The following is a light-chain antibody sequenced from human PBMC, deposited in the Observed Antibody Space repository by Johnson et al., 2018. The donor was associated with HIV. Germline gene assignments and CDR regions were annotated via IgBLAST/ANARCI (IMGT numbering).Light chain of an antibody. CDR2: ENN. CDR1: SSNIGNNY. Sequence: QSVLTQPPSVSAAPGQKVTISCSGSSSNIGNNYVSWYQQLPGTAPKLLIYENNKRPSGIPDRFSGSKSGTSATLGITGLQTGDEADYYCGTWDNSLGGFVCGTGTKVTV. J-gene: IGLJ1*01. CDR3: GTWDNSLGGFV. V-gene: IGLV1-51*02.